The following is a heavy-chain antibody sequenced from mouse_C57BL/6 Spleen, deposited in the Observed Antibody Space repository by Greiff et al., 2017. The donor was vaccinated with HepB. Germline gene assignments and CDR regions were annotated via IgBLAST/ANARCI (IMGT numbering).Heavy chain of an antibody. CDR3: ARSAGTKYAMDY. D-gene: IGHD4-1*01. CDR2: INPSSGYT. V-gene: IGHV1-4*01. J-gene: IGHJ4*01. Sequence: QVQLKESGAELARPGASVKMSCKASGYTFTSYTMHWVKQRPGQGLEWIGYINPSSGYTKYNQKFKDKATLTADKSSSTAYMQLSSLTSEDSAVYYCARSAGTKYAMDYWGQGTSVTVSS. CDR1: GYTFTSYT.